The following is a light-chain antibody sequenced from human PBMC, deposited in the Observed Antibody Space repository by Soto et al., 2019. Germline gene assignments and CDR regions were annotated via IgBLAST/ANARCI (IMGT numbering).Light chain of an antibody. CDR3: QQCDSTPLT. Sequence: DIKMTQSPSSLSASVGDRVTITCRASQSISSYLHWYQQKPGKAPKLLIYTASTLQDGFPSSFSGSGSVTDFTLTIRCLQPEDFATYYCQQCDSTPLTFGQGTKV. CDR1: QSISSY. J-gene: IGKJ1*01. CDR2: TAS. V-gene: IGKV1-39*01.